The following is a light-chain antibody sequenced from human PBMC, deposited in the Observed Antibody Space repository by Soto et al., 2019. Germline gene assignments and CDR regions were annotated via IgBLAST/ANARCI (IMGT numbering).Light chain of an antibody. CDR2: EAT. CDR3: CSYAGGGTSRV. Sequence: QSVLTQPASMSGSPGQSITISFTGTSSDVGSCKLVSWFHQHPDKAPKVRILEATQRPPGVSHRFSASRSGNTPSLTTFGLQAEDEADYYCCSYAGGGTSRVFGTGTKVTVL. J-gene: IGLJ1*01. V-gene: IGLV2-23*01. CDR1: SSDVGSCKL.